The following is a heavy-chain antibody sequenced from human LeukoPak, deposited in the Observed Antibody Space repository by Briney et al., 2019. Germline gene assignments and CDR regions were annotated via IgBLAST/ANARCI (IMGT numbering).Heavy chain of an antibody. CDR2: IYYSGNT. D-gene: IGHD6-19*01. V-gene: IGHV4-39*07. CDR1: GGSISSSSYY. CDR3: AKVNSGWYGRIGY. Sequence: SETLSLTCTVSGGSISSSSYYWGWIRQSPGKGLEWIGCIYYSGNTYYNPSFKSRVTISVDTSKNQFSLKLSSVTAADTAVYYCAKVNSGWYGRIGYWGQGTLVTVSS. J-gene: IGHJ4*02.